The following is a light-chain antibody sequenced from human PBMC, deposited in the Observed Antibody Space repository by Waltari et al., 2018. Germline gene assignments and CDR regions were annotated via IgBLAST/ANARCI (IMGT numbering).Light chain of an antibody. CDR2: EVT. CDR3: SSYTSSSVV. CDR1: SSDLGDYNY. J-gene: IGLJ2*01. Sequence: QSALTQPASVSGSPGQSITISCSGTSSDLGDYNYVSWYQQHPGKAPKLMIYEVTNRPSGVSNRFSGSKSGNTASLTISGLQADDEADYYCSSYTSSSVVFGGGTKLTVL. V-gene: IGLV2-14*01.